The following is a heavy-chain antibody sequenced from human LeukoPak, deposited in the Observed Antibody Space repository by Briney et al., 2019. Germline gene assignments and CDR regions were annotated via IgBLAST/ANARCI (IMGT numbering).Heavy chain of an antibody. CDR1: GFTFSSYS. CDR2: ISGSGGST. Sequence: GGSLRLSCAASGFTFSSYSMNWVRQAPGKGLEWVSAISGSGGSTYYADSVKGRFTISRDNSKNTLYLQMNSLRAEDTAVYYCAKGMKYYDFWSGYSGFDYWGQGTLVTVSS. CDR3: AKGMKYYDFWSGYSGFDY. D-gene: IGHD3-3*01. V-gene: IGHV3-23*01. J-gene: IGHJ4*02.